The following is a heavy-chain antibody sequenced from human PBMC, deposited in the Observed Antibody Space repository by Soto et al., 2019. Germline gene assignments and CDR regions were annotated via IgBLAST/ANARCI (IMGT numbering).Heavy chain of an antibody. CDR3: AGGSSSWAYDFDV. CDR2: ITSSGTTV. J-gene: IGHJ4*02. V-gene: IGHV3-48*02. Sequence: EVHLVESGGGLVQPGGSLRLSCAASGFTFSSYSLNWVRQAPGKGLEWVSYITSSGTTVYYADSVRGRFTISRDNAKNSLYLQMNRLRDDDTGVYYCAGGSSSWAYDFDVWGQGTLVTVSS. D-gene: IGHD6-13*01. CDR1: GFTFSSYS.